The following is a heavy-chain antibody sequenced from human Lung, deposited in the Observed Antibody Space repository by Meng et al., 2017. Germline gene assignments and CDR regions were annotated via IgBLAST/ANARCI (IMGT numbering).Heavy chain of an antibody. V-gene: IGHV1-8*01. CDR1: RYTFPSYD. Sequence: QVQRVQAGADVEKPGASVNGSCNASRYTFPSYDINWVRQATGQGLEWMGWMNPNSGNTGYAQKFQGRVTMTRNTSISTAYMELSSLRSEDAAVYYCARGLLRHIGGNWFDPWGQGTLVTVSS. D-gene: IGHD3-16*01. CDR3: ARGLLRHIGGNWFDP. CDR2: MNPNSGNT. J-gene: IGHJ5*02.